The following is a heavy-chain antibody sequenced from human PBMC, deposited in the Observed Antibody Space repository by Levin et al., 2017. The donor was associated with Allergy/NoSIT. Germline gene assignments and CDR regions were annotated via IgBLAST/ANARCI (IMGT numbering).Heavy chain of an antibody. Sequence: PGGSLRLSCAASGFTFSSYSMNWVRQAPGKGLEWVSYISSSSSTIYYADSVKGRFTISRDNAKNSLYLQMNSLRAEDTAVYYCAREEYCSGGSCSQPLDAFDIWGQGTMVTVSS. J-gene: IGHJ3*02. V-gene: IGHV3-48*01. D-gene: IGHD2-15*01. CDR1: GFTFSSYS. CDR2: ISSSSSTI. CDR3: AREEYCSGGSCSQPLDAFDI.